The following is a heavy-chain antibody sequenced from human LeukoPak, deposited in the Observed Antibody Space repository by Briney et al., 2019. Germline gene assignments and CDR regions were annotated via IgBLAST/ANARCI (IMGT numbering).Heavy chain of an antibody. CDR2: IRYDGSNK. D-gene: IGHD5-18*01. Sequence: GGSLRLSCAASGFTFSGYWMSWVRQAPGKGLEWVAFIRYDGSNKYYADSVKGRFTISRDNSKNTLYLQMNSLRAEDTAVYYCAKERDTAMVTIDYWGQGTLDTVSS. CDR3: AKERDTAMVTIDY. CDR1: GFTFSGYW. J-gene: IGHJ4*02. V-gene: IGHV3-30*02.